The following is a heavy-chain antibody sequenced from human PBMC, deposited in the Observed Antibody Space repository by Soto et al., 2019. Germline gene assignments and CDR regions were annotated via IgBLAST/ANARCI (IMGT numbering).Heavy chain of an antibody. CDR1: GGSISSYY. CDR2: IYSSGTT. J-gene: IGHJ4*02. CDR3: VRNKKCGGDCYVFAY. D-gene: IGHD2-21*02. V-gene: IGHV4-4*07. Sequence: QVQLQESNPGLVKPSETLSLTCVVSGGSISSYYWSWIRHPAGKALEWIGRIYSSGTTKYNPSLKSRVTMSIDTATNEFSLQLNSVTAAYTAVYYCVRNKKCGGDCYVFAYWGQGALVIVSS.